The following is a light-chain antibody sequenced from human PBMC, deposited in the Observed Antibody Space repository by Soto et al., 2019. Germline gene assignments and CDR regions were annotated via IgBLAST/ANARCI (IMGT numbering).Light chain of an antibody. CDR3: CSYAGNSAFV. J-gene: IGLJ3*02. CDR2: EGS. Sequence: QSALIQPASVSGTPGRSITISFIGTPSDFGNYNLVSWYQHYPGKAPKLIMYEGSRRPSGVSDRFSGSKSGGTASLTISGLQAEDEANYYCCSYAGNSAFVFGGGTKLTVL. V-gene: IGLV2-23*03. CDR1: PSDFGNYNL.